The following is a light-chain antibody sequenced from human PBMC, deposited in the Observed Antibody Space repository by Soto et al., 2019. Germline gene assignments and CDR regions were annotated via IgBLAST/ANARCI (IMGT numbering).Light chain of an antibody. J-gene: IGLJ7*01. CDR3: GTWDSSLSAAV. Sequence: QSVLTQPPSVSAAPGQKVTISCSGSSSNIGNNYVSWYQQLPGTAPKVLIYDNNKRPSGIPDRFSGSKSGTSATLGITGLQTGDEADYYCGTWDSSLSAAVFGGGTQLTVL. CDR2: DNN. CDR1: SSNIGNNY. V-gene: IGLV1-51*01.